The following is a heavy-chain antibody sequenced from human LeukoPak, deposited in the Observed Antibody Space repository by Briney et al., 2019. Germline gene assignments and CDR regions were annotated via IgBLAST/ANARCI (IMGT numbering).Heavy chain of an antibody. CDR1: GYTFTSYD. J-gene: IGHJ4*02. CDR3: AIVNYYDSSGYYWIFDY. CDR2: MNPNSGNT. D-gene: IGHD3-22*01. V-gene: IGHV1-8*01. Sequence: ASVKVSCKASGYTFTSYDINWVRQATGQGLEWMGWMNPNSGNTGYAQKFQGRVTMTRNTSISTAYMELSSLRSEDTAVYYCAIVNYYDSSGYYWIFDYWGQGTLVTVSS.